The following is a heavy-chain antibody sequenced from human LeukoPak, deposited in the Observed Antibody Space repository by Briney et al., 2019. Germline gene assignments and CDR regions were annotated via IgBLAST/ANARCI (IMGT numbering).Heavy chain of an antibody. V-gene: IGHV1-58*01. Sequence: SVKVSCKASGFTFTSSAVQWVRQARGQRLEWIGWIVVGSGNTNCAQKFQERVTITRDMSTSTAYMELSSLRSEDTAVYYCAAIGDSMIPDYWGQGTLVTVSS. D-gene: IGHD2/OR15-2a*01. CDR2: IVVGSGNT. J-gene: IGHJ4*02. CDR3: AAIGDSMIPDY. CDR1: GFTFTSSA.